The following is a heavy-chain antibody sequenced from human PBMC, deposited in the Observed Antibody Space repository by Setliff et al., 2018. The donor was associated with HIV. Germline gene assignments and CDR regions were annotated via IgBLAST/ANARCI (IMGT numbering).Heavy chain of an antibody. D-gene: IGHD2-15*01. Sequence: ASVKVSCKASGYTFSTYSIHWVRQAPGQRLKWMGRINPGSGNTQYSQKLQGRITITRDSSASTVYLELSSLRFEDTAVYYCARVYCSGGACYSLNSWGQG. CDR2: INPGSGNT. CDR1: GYTFSTYS. CDR3: ARVYCSGGACYSLNS. J-gene: IGHJ4*02. V-gene: IGHV1-3*01.